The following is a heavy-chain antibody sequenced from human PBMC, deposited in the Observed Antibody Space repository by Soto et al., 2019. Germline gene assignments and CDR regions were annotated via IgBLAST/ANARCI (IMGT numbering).Heavy chain of an antibody. J-gene: IGHJ4*02. D-gene: IGHD3-22*01. CDR1: GFPFSNYA. CDR2: LSGSGVST. V-gene: IGHV3-23*01. Sequence: GGSLRLSCAASGFPFSNYAMTWVRQAPGKGLEWVSALSGSGVSTYYADSVMGRFTISRDNSKNTVYLQMNSLRAEDTAVYYCAKIESRFFYDSTRYYPFDYWGQGTLVTVSS. CDR3: AKIESRFFYDSTRYYPFDY.